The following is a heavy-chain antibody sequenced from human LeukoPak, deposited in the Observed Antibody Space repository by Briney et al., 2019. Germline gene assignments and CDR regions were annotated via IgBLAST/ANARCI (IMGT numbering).Heavy chain of an antibody. Sequence: GESLKISCKGSGYTFTSYWISWVRQMPGKGLEWMGRIGPSDSYTNYSPSFQGHVTISADKSISTAYLQWSSLKASDTAMYYCARREDNWFDPWGQGTLVTVSS. CDR3: ARREDNWFDP. V-gene: IGHV5-10-1*01. J-gene: IGHJ5*02. CDR2: IGPSDSYT. CDR1: GYTFTSYW.